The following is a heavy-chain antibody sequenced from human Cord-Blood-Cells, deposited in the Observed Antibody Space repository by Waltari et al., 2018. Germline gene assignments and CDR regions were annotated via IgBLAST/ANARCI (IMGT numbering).Heavy chain of an antibody. V-gene: IGHV4-34*01. CDR2: INHSGST. CDR3: ARGGVPAAPFNWFDP. CDR1: GGSFSGYY. Sequence: QVQPQQWGAGLLKPSETLSLTCAVYGGSFSGYYWSWIRQPPGKGLEWIGEINHSGSTNYNPSLKSRVTISVDTSKNQFSLKLSSVTAADTAVYYCARGGVPAAPFNWFDPWGQGTLVTVSS. J-gene: IGHJ5*02. D-gene: IGHD2-2*01.